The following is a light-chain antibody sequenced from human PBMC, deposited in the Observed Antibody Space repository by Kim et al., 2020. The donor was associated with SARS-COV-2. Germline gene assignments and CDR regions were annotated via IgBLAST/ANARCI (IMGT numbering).Light chain of an antibody. CDR3: QQYGSAPMYT. V-gene: IGKV3-20*01. J-gene: IGKJ2*01. CDR2: GAS. CDR1: QSVSSNY. Sequence: SPGESATLSCRASQSVSSNYLAWYQQKPGQAPSLLIYGASTRATGIPDRFSGSGSGTDFTLTISRLEPEDFAVYYCQQYGSAPMYTFGQGTKLEI.